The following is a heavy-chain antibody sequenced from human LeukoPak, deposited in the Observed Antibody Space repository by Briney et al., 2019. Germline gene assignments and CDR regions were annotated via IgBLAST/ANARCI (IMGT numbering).Heavy chain of an antibody. Sequence: PGTSLRLSCAASGFTFISYAIHWVRQAPGKGLEWVAVISFHGTDSFYADSVKGRFTISRDNSKNTLYLQMSSLRADDTAVYYCAKDQTRGGYFDYWGQGTLVTVSS. J-gene: IGHJ4*02. V-gene: IGHV3-30*04. CDR3: AKDQTRGGYFDY. CDR1: GFTFISYA. D-gene: IGHD5-12*01. CDR2: ISFHGTDS.